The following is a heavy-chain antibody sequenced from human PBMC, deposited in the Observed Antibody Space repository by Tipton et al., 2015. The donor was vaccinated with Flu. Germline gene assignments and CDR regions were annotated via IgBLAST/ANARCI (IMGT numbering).Heavy chain of an antibody. Sequence: TLSLTCAVSGGSTSSSNWWSWVRQPPGKGLEWIGEIYHSGSTNYNPSLKRRVTISVDKSKNQFSLKLSSVTAADTAVYYCARGSSGWYINGMDVWGQGTTVTVSS. CDR2: IYHSGST. V-gene: IGHV4-4*02. CDR3: ARGSSGWYINGMDV. CDR1: GGSTSSSNW. D-gene: IGHD6-19*01. J-gene: IGHJ6*02.